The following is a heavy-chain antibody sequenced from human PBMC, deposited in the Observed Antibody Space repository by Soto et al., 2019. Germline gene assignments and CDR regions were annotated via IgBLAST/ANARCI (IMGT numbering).Heavy chain of an antibody. Sequence: QVQLQESGPGLVKPSQTLSLTCTVSGGSISSGDNYWSWIRQPPGKGLEWIGHIYYNGNTYYNPSLKSRLPISVDTSKNQFSLKLSSVTAADTAVYYCARWRGTTVGTFDIWGQGTMVTVSS. J-gene: IGHJ3*02. CDR2: IYYNGNT. D-gene: IGHD4-17*01. V-gene: IGHV4-30-4*01. CDR3: ARWRGTTVGTFDI. CDR1: GGSISSGDNY.